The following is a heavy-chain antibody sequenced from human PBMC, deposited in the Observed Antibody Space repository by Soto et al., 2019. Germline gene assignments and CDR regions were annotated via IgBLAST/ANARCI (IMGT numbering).Heavy chain of an antibody. CDR2: ISGSSSYI. V-gene: IGHV3-21*01. CDR3: ARPTAGAFDI. CDR1: GFSFSNYI. J-gene: IGHJ3*02. Sequence: GGSLRLSCAASGFSFSNYIMNWVRQAPGKGLEWVSSISGSSSYIYYADSVKGRFTISRDNAQKSLYLQMDSLRAEDTAMYYCARPTAGAFDIWGQGTMVTVS.